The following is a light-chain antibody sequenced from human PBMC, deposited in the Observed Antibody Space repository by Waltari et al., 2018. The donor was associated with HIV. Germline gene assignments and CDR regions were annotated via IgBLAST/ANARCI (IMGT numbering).Light chain of an antibody. CDR3: QQYITWPRT. CDR2: AAS. V-gene: IGKV3D-15*01. Sequence: EIVMTQSPGTLSVSLGERATLSCRASQSITDHLAWYQQRPGQPPRLLIYAASSSASGIPARFSGSGSGTEFTLTISTLQSEDFAVYYCQQYITWPRTFGQGTKVDIK. J-gene: IGKJ1*01. CDR1: QSITDH.